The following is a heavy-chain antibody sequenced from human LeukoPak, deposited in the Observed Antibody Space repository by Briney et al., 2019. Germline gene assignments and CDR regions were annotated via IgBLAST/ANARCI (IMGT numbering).Heavy chain of an antibody. CDR3: VKVAKYYYGSETYYFFEH. Sequence: GGSLTLSCAASGFTFSSYEINWVRKAPGQGLEWVSYISSSGSTIYYADSVKGRFTISRDNAKNSLYLQMNRLRVEDTGIYYCVKVAKYYYGSETYYFFEHWGQGTPVTASS. CDR1: GFTFSSYE. V-gene: IGHV3-48*03. J-gene: IGHJ4*02. D-gene: IGHD3-10*01. CDR2: ISSSGSTI.